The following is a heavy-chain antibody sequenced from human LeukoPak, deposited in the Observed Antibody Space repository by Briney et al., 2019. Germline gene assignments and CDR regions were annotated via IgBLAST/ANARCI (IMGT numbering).Heavy chain of an antibody. CDR1: GFTFSSYA. J-gene: IGHJ4*02. CDR3: ASWGFYTAKTDY. Sequence: PGGSLRLSCAASGFTFSSYAMSWVRQAPGKGLEWVSAIVSSGDTLYYADSVKGRFTISRDNAKNSLYLQMNSLRAEDTAVYYCASWGFYTAKTDYWGQGTLVTVSS. CDR2: IVSSGDTL. V-gene: IGHV3-48*04. D-gene: IGHD5-18*01.